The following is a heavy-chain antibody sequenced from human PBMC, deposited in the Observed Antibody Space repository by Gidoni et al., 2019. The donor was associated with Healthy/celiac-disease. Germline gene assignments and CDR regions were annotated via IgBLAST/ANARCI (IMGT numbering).Heavy chain of an antibody. CDR3: AKGTMVRGAEDPLLFSVGQS. Sequence: EVQLLESGGGLVQPGGSLRLSCAASGFTFSSYAMSWVRQAPGKGLEWGSAISGSGGSTYYADSVKGRFTISRDNSKNTLYLQMNSLRAEDTAVYYCAKGTMVRGAEDPLLFSVGQSWGQGTLVTVSS. CDR2: ISGSGGST. V-gene: IGHV3-23*01. D-gene: IGHD3-10*01. CDR1: GFTFSSYA. J-gene: IGHJ4*02.